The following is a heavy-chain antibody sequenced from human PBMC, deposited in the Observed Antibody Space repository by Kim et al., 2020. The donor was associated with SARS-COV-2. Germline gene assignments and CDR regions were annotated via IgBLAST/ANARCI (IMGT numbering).Heavy chain of an antibody. V-gene: IGHV3-30*18. Sequence: GGSLRLSCAASGFTFSCCGMHWVRQAPGKGLEWVAVISYDGSNKYYADSVKGRFTISRDNSKNTLYLQMNSLRAEDTAVYYCAKGGGDPLVVPAARVRYYYGMDVWGQGTTVTVSS. CDR1: GFTFSCCG. D-gene: IGHD2-2*01. CDR2: ISYDGSNK. J-gene: IGHJ6*02. CDR3: AKGGGDPLVVPAARVRYYYGMDV.